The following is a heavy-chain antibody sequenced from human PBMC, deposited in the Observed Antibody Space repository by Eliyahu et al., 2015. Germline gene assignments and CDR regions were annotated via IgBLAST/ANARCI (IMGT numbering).Heavy chain of an antibody. V-gene: IGHV3-48*02. D-gene: IGHD2-8*01. CDR2: IRTSAESENV. Sequence: EVQLVESGGGLVQPGGSLXLXCTAFGFXFRSYPLNXXWQALGKGLEWVSNIRTSAESENVNYAGSVKGRFTVSRDNGKNSLYLQMNSLRDEDTAVYYCARDSNWAFDYWGQGALVTVSS. CDR1: GFXFRSYP. J-gene: IGHJ4*02. CDR3: ARDSNWAFDY.